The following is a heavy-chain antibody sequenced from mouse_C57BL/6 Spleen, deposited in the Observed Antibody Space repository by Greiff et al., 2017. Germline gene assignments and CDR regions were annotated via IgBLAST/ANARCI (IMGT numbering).Heavy chain of an antibody. Sequence: QVQLKQPGAELVKPGASVKLSCKASGYTFTSYWMHWVKQRPGQGLEWIGMIHPNSGSTNYNEKFKSKATLTVDKSSSTAYMQLSSLTSEDSAVYYCARDYDGYLFDYWGQGTTLTVSS. CDR2: IHPNSGST. CDR3: ARDYDGYLFDY. J-gene: IGHJ2*01. D-gene: IGHD2-3*01. CDR1: GYTFTSYW. V-gene: IGHV1-64*01.